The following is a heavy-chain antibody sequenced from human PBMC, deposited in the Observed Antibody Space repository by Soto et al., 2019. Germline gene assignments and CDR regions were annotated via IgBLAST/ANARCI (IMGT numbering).Heavy chain of an antibody. CDR2: ISGSGGST. V-gene: IGHV3-23*01. D-gene: IGHD2-15*01. J-gene: IGHJ5*02. Sequence: RLLESGGGLIQPGGSLRLSCSASGFTFRSYAMSWVRQAPGKGPEWVSGISGSGGSTYYADAVQGRFTISRDNSKNILYLQMNSLRAEDTAVYYCAKDYEEVVVAAGFDPWGQGTLVTVSS. CDR1: GFTFRSYA. CDR3: AKDYEEVVVAAGFDP.